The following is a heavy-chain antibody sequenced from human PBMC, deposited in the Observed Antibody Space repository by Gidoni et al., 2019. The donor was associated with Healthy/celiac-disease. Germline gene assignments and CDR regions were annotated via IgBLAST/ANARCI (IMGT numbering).Heavy chain of an antibody. J-gene: IGHJ4*02. V-gene: IGHV1-3*01. CDR3: ASGHSSSGIDY. D-gene: IGHD6-6*01. CDR1: GYTFTSYA. CDR2: INAGNGNT. Sequence: QVQLVQSGAEVKKPGASVKVSCKASGYTFTSYAMHWVRQAPGQRLEWMGWINAGNGNTKYSQKFQGRVTITRDTSASTAYMELSSLRSEDTAVYYCASGHSSSGIDYWGQGTLVTVSS.